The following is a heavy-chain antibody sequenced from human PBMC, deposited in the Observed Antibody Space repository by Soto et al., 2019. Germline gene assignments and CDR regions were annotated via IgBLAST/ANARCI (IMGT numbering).Heavy chain of an antibody. Sequence: PGGSLRLSCAASGFTFTTAWINCVRQAPGKGLEWVGRIKSKIDGGTTDFAAPVKGRFAISRDDSRNMVYFQMNSLEIEDTAVYYCTTDSHFTMKLVRFDYWGLGTLVTVSS. V-gene: IGHV3-15*07. D-gene: IGHD3-22*01. CDR3: TTDSHFTMKLVRFDY. CDR1: GFTFTTAW. CDR2: IKSKIDGGTT. J-gene: IGHJ4*01.